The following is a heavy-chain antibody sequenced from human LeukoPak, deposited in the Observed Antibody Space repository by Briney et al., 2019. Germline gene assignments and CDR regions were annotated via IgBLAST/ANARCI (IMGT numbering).Heavy chain of an antibody. Sequence: SETLSLTCTVSGGSISSSSYYWGWIRQPPGKGLEWIGSIYYSGSTYYNPSLKSRVTISVDTSKNQFSLKLSSVTAADTAVYYCVSKQEDYGDYWGQGTLVTVSS. J-gene: IGHJ4*02. CDR1: GGSISSSSYY. CDR2: IYYSGST. CDR3: VSKQEDYGDY. D-gene: IGHD4-17*01. V-gene: IGHV4-39*01.